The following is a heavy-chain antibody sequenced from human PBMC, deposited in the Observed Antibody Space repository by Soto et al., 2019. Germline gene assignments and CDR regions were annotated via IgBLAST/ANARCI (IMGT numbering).Heavy chain of an antibody. Sequence: GGSLRLSCAASGFTFSNAWMSGVRQAPGKGLEWVGRIKSKTDGGTTDYAAPVKGRFTISRDDSKNTLYLQMNSLKTEDTAGYYFTCVMVYVKYYYYYVMDVWGQGTPVTVSS. CDR3: TCVMVYVKYYYYYVMDV. J-gene: IGHJ6*02. V-gene: IGHV3-15*01. D-gene: IGHD2-8*01. CDR1: GFTFSNAW. CDR2: IKSKTDGGTT.